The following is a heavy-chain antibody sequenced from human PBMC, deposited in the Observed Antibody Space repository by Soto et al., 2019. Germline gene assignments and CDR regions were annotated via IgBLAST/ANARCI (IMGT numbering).Heavy chain of an antibody. V-gene: IGHV2-5*01. D-gene: IGHD3-22*01. CDR2: IYWNDDT. CDR1: GFSLSTSGVG. CDR3: AHGTPDDSSGYYYAAYFDY. Sequence: QITLKESGPTLVKPTQTLTLTCTFSGFSLSTSGVGVGWIRQPPGKALEWLALIYWNDDTRYSPSLKSRLTITKNTSKNQVVLTMTNMDPVDTATYYCAHGTPDDSSGYYYAAYFDYWGQGTLVTVAS. J-gene: IGHJ4*02.